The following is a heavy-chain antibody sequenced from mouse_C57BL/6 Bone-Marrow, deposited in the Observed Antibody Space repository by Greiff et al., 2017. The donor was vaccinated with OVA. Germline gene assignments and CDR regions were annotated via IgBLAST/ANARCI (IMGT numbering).Heavy chain of an antibody. CDR3: ARERRADSSGYLY. J-gene: IGHJ2*01. D-gene: IGHD3-2*02. CDR1: GYTFTSYW. Sequence: QVQLQQPGAELVKPGASVKLSCKASGYTFTSYWMHWVKQRPGQGLEWIGMIHPNSGSTNYNEKFKSKATLTVDKSSSTAYMQLSSLTSEDSAVYYCARERRADSSGYLYWGQGTTLTVSS. CDR2: IHPNSGST. V-gene: IGHV1-64*01.